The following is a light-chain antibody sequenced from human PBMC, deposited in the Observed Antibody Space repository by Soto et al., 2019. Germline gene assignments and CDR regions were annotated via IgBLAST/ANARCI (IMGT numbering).Light chain of an antibody. Sequence: QSVVTQPPSESGTPGQRVTISCSGSSSNIESNTVNWYQQLPGTAPKLLIYSTNQRPSGVPDRFSGSKSGTSASLAISGLQSEDEADYYCAAWDDSLKGWVFGGGTKLTVL. CDR2: STN. CDR3: AAWDDSLKGWV. V-gene: IGLV1-44*01. CDR1: SSNIESNT. J-gene: IGLJ3*02.